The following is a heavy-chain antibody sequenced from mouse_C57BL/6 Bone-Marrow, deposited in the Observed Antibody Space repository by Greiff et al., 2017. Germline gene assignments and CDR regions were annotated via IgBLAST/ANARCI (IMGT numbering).Heavy chain of an antibody. CDR3: ARMNYGGDFDY. J-gene: IGHJ2*01. V-gene: IGHV5-17*01. CDR2: ISSGSSTI. CDR1: GFTFSDYG. D-gene: IGHD1-2*01. Sequence: EVHLVESGGGLVKPGGSLKLSCAASGFTFSDYGMHWVRQAPEKGLEWVAYISSGSSTIYYADTVKGRFTISRDNAKNTLFLQMTSLWSEDTAMXYCARMNYGGDFDYWGQGTTLTVSS.